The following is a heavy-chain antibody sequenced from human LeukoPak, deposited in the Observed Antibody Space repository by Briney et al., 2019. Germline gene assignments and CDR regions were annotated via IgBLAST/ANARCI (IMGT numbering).Heavy chain of an antibody. CDR1: GFTFSDYY. Sequence: PGGSLRLSCAASGFTFSDYYMSWIRQAPGKGLEWVSYISSSGSTIYYADSVKGRFTISRDNAKNSLYLQMNSLGAEDTAVYYCATAHCSSTSCYQKGGFDYWGQGTLVTVSS. D-gene: IGHD2-2*01. V-gene: IGHV3-11*04. CDR2: ISSSGSTI. J-gene: IGHJ4*02. CDR3: ATAHCSSTSCYQKGGFDY.